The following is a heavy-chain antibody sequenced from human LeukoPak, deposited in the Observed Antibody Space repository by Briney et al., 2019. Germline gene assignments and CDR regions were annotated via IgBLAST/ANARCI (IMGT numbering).Heavy chain of an antibody. CDR1: GYSISSGYY. CDR2: IYHSGST. D-gene: IGHD5-18*01. Sequence: PSETLSLTCTVSGYSISSGYYWGWIRQPPGKGLEWIGSIYHSGSTYYNPSLKSRVTISVDTSKNQFSLKLSSVTAADTAVYYCARERGYSYGYPDYWGQGTLVTVSS. J-gene: IGHJ4*02. CDR3: ARERGYSYGYPDY. V-gene: IGHV4-38-2*02.